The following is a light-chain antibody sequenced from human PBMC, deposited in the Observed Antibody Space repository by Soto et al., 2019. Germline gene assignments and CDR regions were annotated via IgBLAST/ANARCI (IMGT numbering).Light chain of an antibody. V-gene: IGLV1-44*01. CDR3: AAWDDSLNGVV. J-gene: IGLJ2*01. Sequence: QSVLTQPPSASGTPGQRVTISCSGRSSNIGSNTVNWYQQLPGTAPKLLIYSNNQRPSGVPDRFSGSKSGTSASLAISGLQSEDKADYYCAAWDDSLNGVVFGGGTKLTVL. CDR2: SNN. CDR1: SSNIGSNT.